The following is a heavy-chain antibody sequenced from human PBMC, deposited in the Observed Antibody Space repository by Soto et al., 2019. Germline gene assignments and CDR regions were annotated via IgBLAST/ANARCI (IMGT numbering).Heavy chain of an antibody. CDR1: GYSFTSNW. CDR3: ESHEGSKGQWVFRNNWFDP. V-gene: IGHV5-10-1*01. CDR2: IDPIDSYT. J-gene: IGHJ5*02. Sequence: GESLNISCNVSGYSFTSNWISWVRQMPGKGLEWMGSIDPIDSYTNYSPSFQDHTTISADKSISTAYLQWISLKASDTAISYRESHEGSKGQWVFRNNWFDPWGQGTLVTVYS. D-gene: IGHD6-19*01.